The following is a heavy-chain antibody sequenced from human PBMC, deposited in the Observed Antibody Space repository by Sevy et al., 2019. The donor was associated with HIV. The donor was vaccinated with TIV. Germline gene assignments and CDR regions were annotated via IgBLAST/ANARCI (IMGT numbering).Heavy chain of an antibody. Sequence: GESLKISCAASGFTFSSYAMSWVRQAPGKGLEWVSAISGSGGSTYYADSVKGRFTISRGNSKNTLYLQMNSLRVEDTAVYYCAKDSTMVRGVIDYWGQGTLVTVSS. J-gene: IGHJ4*02. D-gene: IGHD3-10*01. CDR1: GFTFSSYA. CDR2: ISGSGGST. V-gene: IGHV3-23*01. CDR3: AKDSTMVRGVIDY.